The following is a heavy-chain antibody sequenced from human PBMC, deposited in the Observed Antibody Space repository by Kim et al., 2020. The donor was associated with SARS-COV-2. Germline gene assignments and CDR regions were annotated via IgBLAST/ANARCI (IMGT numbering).Heavy chain of an antibody. V-gene: IGHV4-39*07. CDR3: ARGGDYDGNYFQH. CDR2: TMFYSGCA. D-gene: IGHD3-22*01. J-gene: IGHJ1*01. Sequence: SETLSLTCTVSGASIDSSNYYWAWIRQPPGKGLEWLGSTMFYSGCAYYNPSLKSRVTISVDTSKNHFSLKMSYVNAAGTDIYYCARGGDYDGNYFQHWGQGTLVTLSS. CDR1: GASIDSSNYY.